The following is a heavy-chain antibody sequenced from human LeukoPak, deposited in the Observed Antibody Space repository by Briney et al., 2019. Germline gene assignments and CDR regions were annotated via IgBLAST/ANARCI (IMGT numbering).Heavy chain of an antibody. V-gene: IGHV4-34*01. CDR3: ARDRVMITFGGVIAPEGTFDY. CDR2: INHSGRT. Sequence: SETLSLTCAVHGGSFSDYYWSWIRQSPGKGLEWIGEINHSGRTNYNPSLKSRFTISVDTSKNQFSLKLSSVTAADTAVYYCARDRVMITFGGVIAPEGTFDYWGQGTLVTVSS. J-gene: IGHJ4*02. D-gene: IGHD3-16*02. CDR1: GGSFSDYY.